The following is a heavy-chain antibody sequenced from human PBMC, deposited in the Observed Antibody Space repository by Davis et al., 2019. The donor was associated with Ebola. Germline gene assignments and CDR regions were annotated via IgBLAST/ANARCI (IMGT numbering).Heavy chain of an antibody. Sequence: ESLKISCAVYGGSFSGYYWSWIRQPPGKGLEWIGDINHSGSTNYNPSLKSRVTISVDTSKHQFSLKLSSVTAADTAVYYCARDSGDQTPHFGYWGQGTLVTVSS. CDR3: ARDSGDQTPHFGY. J-gene: IGHJ4*02. V-gene: IGHV4-34*01. CDR1: GGSFSGYY. D-gene: IGHD2-21*02. CDR2: INHSGST.